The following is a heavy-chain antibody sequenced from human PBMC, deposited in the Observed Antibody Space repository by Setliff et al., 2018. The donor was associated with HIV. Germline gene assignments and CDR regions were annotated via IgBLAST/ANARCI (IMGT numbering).Heavy chain of an antibody. D-gene: IGHD3-9*01. Sequence: SETLSLTCTVSGGSISSSSYYWGWIRQPPGKGLEWIGSIYYSGSTYYNPSLKSRVTISVDTSKNQFSLKLSPVTAADTAVYYCARRGAYYDILTGYRSHYFDYWGQGTLVTVSS. V-gene: IGHV4-39*01. CDR1: GGSISSSSYY. J-gene: IGHJ4*02. CDR2: IYYSGST. CDR3: ARRGAYYDILTGYRSHYFDY.